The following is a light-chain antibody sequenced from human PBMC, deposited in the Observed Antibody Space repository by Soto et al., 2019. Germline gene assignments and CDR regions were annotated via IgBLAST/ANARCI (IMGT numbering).Light chain of an antibody. CDR3: QQYAFWPYT. J-gene: IGKJ2*01. V-gene: IGKV3-15*01. Sequence: ETVMTQSPDTLSVSPRERATLSCRASQSVRSSLAWYQQKPGQAPRLLIYSASTRATDIPPRFSGSGSGTEFTLAIDSLQSEDFAVYYCQQYAFWPYTFGQGTKLDIK. CDR2: SAS. CDR1: QSVRSS.